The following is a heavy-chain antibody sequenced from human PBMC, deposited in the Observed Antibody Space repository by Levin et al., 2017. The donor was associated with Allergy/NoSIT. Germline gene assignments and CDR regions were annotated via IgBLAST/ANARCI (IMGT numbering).Heavy chain of an antibody. Sequence: GESLKISCAASGFTFSDYYMSWIRQAPGKGLEWVSYISSSGSTIYYADSVKGRFTISRDNAKNSLYLQMNSLRAEDTAVYYCARMFVGSWQNSGGIYFDYWGQGTLVTVSS. D-gene: IGHD6-13*01. CDR3: ARMFVGSWQNSGGIYFDY. CDR1: GFTFSDYY. CDR2: ISSSGSTI. V-gene: IGHV3-11*01. J-gene: IGHJ4*02.